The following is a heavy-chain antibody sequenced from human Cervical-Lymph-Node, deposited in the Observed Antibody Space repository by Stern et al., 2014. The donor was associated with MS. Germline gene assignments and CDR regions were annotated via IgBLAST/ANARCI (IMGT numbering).Heavy chain of an antibody. J-gene: IGHJ4*02. CDR2: ITNVGRA. CDR1: GFTASRDY. D-gene: IGHD1-1*01. V-gene: IGHV3-53*01. Sequence: VQLVGSGGGVIQPGGSLRLSCTASGFTASRDYMTWVRPAPGKGLGWVSLITNVGRAFYTDSVKGRFTISRDDSKNTVYLHMTSLRAEDTAMYYCARDTSSPERSDWWGQGTLVTVSS. CDR3: ARDTSSPERSDW.